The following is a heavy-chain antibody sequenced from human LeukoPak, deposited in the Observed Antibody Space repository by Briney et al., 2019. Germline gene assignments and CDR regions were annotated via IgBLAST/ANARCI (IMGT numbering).Heavy chain of an antibody. CDR1: GGSIGSNDW. CDR2: IYHSGSP. Sequence: SETLSLTCAVSGGSIGSNDWWGWVRQPPGKGLEWIGEIYHSGSPNYNPSLKSRVTISVDKSRNHFSLNLSSVTAADTAVYYCAMFSSSWINAFDIWGQGTMVTVSS. J-gene: IGHJ3*02. D-gene: IGHD6-13*01. CDR3: AMFSSSWINAFDI. V-gene: IGHV4-4*02.